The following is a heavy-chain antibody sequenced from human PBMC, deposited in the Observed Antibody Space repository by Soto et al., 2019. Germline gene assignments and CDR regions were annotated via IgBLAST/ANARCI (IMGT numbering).Heavy chain of an antibody. D-gene: IGHD3-22*01. CDR2: LSPYNDDT. CDR3: ARGRYYDSSGSRNYHHYGVDV. V-gene: IGHV1-18*01. Sequence: QAQLVQSVAEVKKPGASVKVSCKASGYTFSSYGISWVRQAPGQGLEWLGWLSPYNDDTNYAQKLQGRVTMTTDTSTRTAYMDLRSLRSDDTAVYYCARGRYYDSSGSRNYHHYGVDVWGQGTTVTVSS. J-gene: IGHJ6*02. CDR1: GYTFSSYG.